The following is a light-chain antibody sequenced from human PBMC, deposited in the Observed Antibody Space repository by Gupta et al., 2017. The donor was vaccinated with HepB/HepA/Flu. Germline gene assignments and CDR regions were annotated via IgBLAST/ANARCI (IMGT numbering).Light chain of an antibody. CDR1: QDISNY. V-gene: IGKV1-33*01. J-gene: IGKJ3*01. CDR2: DAS. CDR3: YGDDNHPQT. Sequence: DIQMTQSPSSLSASVGDRVTITCQASQDISNYLNWYQQNPGKAPKLLIYDASNFYTEVPSRFHGSRSPIDLSLTMSRMQPQHIPQNYSYGDDNHPQTYRPESKADIK.